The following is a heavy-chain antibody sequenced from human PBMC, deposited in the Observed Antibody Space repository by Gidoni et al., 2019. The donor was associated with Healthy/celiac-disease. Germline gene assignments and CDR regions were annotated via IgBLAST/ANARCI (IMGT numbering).Heavy chain of an antibody. Sequence: QVQLVESGGGVVQPGRSLRLSCAASGFTFRSYGMHWVRQAPGKGLEWVAIISYDGSNKYYADSVKGRFTISRDNSKNTLYLQMNSLRAEDTAVYYCAKEGRGSSEIDYWGQGTLVTVSS. CDR3: AKEGRGSSEIDY. CDR1: GFTFRSYG. V-gene: IGHV3-30*18. CDR2: ISYDGSNK. J-gene: IGHJ4*02. D-gene: IGHD1-26*01.